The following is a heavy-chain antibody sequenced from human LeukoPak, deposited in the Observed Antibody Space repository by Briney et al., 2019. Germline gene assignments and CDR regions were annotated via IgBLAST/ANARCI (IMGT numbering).Heavy chain of an antibody. J-gene: IGHJ5*02. CDR3: ARGLRRQWLAVALPSWFDP. CDR1: GGSFSGYY. CDR2: INHSGST. V-gene: IGHV4-34*01. Sequence: SETLSLTCAVYGGSFSGYYWSWIRQPPGKGLEWIGEINHSGSTNYNPSLKSRVTISVDTSKNQFSLKLSSVTAADTAVYYCARGLRRQWLAVALPSWFDPWGQGTLVTVSS. D-gene: IGHD6-19*01.